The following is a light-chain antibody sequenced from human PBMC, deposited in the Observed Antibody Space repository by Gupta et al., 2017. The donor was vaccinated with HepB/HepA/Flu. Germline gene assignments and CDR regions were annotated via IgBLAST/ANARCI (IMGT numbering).Light chain of an antibody. CDR2: AAS. J-gene: IGKJ2*01. V-gene: IGKV1-9*01. Sequence: DILITQSPSFLSASVGDRVTITCRASQGISSYLAWYQHKPGTAPKLLIYAASTLQSGLPSRFSGSGSGTEFTLTISSLQPEDFATYYCQQLNSYPQTFGQGTKLEIK. CDR1: QGISSY. CDR3: QQLNSYPQT.